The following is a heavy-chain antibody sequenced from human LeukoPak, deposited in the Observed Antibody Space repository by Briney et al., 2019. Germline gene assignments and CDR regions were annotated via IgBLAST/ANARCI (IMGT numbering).Heavy chain of an antibody. CDR1: GGSISSYY. V-gene: IGHV4-59*08. CDR2: IYYSGST. CDR3: ARQPGGTAAVDI. Sequence: PSETLSLTCTVSGGSISSYYWSWIRQPPGKGLEWIAYIYYSGSTNYNPSLKSRVTISVDTSKNQFSLKLSSVTAADTAVYYCARQPGGTAAVDIWGQGTMVTVSS. J-gene: IGHJ3*02. D-gene: IGHD1-14*01.